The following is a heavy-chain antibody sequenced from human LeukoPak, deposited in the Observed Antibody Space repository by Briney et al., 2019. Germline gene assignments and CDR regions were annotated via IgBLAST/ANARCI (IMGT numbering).Heavy chain of an antibody. V-gene: IGHV3-23*01. CDR2: ISGSGGST. J-gene: IGHJ6*03. CDR3: AKDNDYYDSSGYRHYYYYMDV. D-gene: IGHD3-22*01. Sequence: GSLRLSCAASGFTFSSYAMSWVRQAPGKGLEWVSAISGSGGSTYYADSVKGRFTISRDNSKNTLYLQMNSLRAEDTAVYYCAKDNDYYDSSGYRHYYYYMDVWGKGTTVTVSS. CDR1: GFTFSSYA.